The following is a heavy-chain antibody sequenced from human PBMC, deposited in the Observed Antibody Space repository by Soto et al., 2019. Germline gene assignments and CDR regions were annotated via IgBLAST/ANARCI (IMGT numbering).Heavy chain of an antibody. CDR1: GFTFSNYG. CDR3: AKYKLFGESGGFDY. V-gene: IGHV3-30*18. J-gene: IGHJ4*02. CDR2: ISYDGSNK. Sequence: GGSLRLSCEASGFTFSNYGMHWVRQAPGKGLEWVALISYDGSNKYYADSVKGRFTISRDKSRNTVWLQMNSLRAEDTAVYYCAKYKLFGESGGFDYWGQGTQVTVSS. D-gene: IGHD3-3*01.